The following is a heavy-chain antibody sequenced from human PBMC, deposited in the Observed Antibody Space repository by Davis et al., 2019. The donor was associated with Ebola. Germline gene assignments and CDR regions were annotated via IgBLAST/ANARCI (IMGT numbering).Heavy chain of an antibody. V-gene: IGHV3-30*03. J-gene: IGHJ4*02. Sequence: GGSLRLSCAASGFTFSSNSMNWVRQAPGKGLEWVAVISYDGSNKYYADSVKGRFTISRDNSKNTLYLQMNSLRAEDTAVYYCARDTRLSYWGQGTLVTVSS. CDR3: ARDTRLSY. D-gene: IGHD2-21*01. CDR2: ISYDGSNK. CDR1: GFTFSSNS.